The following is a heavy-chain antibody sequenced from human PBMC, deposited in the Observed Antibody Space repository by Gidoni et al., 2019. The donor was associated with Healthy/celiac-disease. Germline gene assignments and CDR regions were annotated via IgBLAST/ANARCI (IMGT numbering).Heavy chain of an antibody. D-gene: IGHD6-6*01. CDR2: INPNSGGT. V-gene: IGHV1-2*02. CDR1: GYTFTGYD. Sequence: QVQLVQSGAEVKKPGASVKVSCKASGYTFTGYDMHWVRQAPGQGLEWMGWINPNSGGTNYAQKFQGRVTMTRDTSISTAYMELSRLRSDDTAVYYCARVGWIRSIAAPFGYWGQGTLVTVSS. CDR3: ARVGWIRSIAAPFGY. J-gene: IGHJ4*02.